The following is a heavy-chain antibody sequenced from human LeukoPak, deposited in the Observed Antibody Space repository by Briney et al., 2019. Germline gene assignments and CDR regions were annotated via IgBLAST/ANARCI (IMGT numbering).Heavy chain of an antibody. CDR1: GFTFNNYA. CDR2: IKQDGSEK. V-gene: IGHV3-7*01. J-gene: IGHJ3*02. CDR3: ARGVDYGDYDWNDAFDI. Sequence: GGSLRLSCAGSGFTFNNYAMSWVRQAPGKGLEWVANIKQDGSEKYYVDSVKGRFTISRDNAKNSLYLQMNSLRAEDTAVYYCARGVDYGDYDWNDAFDIWGQGTMVTVSS. D-gene: IGHD4-17*01.